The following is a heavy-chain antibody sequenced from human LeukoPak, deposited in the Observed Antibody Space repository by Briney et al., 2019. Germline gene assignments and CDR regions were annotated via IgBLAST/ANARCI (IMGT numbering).Heavy chain of an antibody. J-gene: IGHJ4*02. CDR1: AGSISGYY. V-gene: IGHV4-59*01. CDR2: IFYSGTT. CDR3: ARFSISWSYFDY. Sequence: SQTLSLTCPVSAGSISGYYWNWIRQPPGKGLEWLGYIFYSGTTKYNPSLESRVTILLDTSKNQFSLKLTSVTAADTALYYCARFSISWSYFDYWGQGILVTVSS. D-gene: IGHD6-13*01.